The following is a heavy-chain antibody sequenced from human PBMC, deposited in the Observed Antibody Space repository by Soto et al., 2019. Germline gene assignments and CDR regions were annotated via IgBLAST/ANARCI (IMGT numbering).Heavy chain of an antibody. CDR3: AREYCGGDCYFDY. J-gene: IGHJ4*02. CDR1: GFTVSSNY. V-gene: IGHV3-53*01. Sequence: GGSLRLSCAASGFTVSSNYMSWVRQAPGKGLEWVSVIYSGGSTYYADSVKGRSTISRDNSKNTLYLQMNSLRAEDTAVYYCAREYCGGDCYFDYWGQGTLVTVSS. D-gene: IGHD2-21*02. CDR2: IYSGGST.